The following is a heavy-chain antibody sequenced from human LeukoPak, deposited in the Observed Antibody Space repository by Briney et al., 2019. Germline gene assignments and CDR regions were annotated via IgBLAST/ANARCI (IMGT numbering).Heavy chain of an antibody. CDR3: ARGGSGSTSNDVFDV. J-gene: IGHJ3*01. CDR1: GFTFSDFW. D-gene: IGHD1-26*01. V-gene: IGHV3-7*01. CDR2: IKEDGAEK. Sequence: GGSLRLSCAGSGFTFSDFWMTWVRQTPGKGLEWVANIKEDGAEKNLVDSVKGRFTISRDNTKNLLFLEMNNLRGDDTAIYYCARGGSGSTSNDVFDVWGQGTMVTVSS.